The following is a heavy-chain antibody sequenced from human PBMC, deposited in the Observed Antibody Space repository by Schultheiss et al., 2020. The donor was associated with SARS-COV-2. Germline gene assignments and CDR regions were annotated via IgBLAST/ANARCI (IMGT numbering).Heavy chain of an antibody. Sequence: SETLSLTCAVSGGSISNNNWWTWVRQPPGKGLEWIGEIYHSGSTSYNPSLKSRVTISVDKPKNQFSLKLSFVTAADTAVYYCVQNGDPFFFDSWGQGTLVTVS. V-gene: IGHV4-4*02. D-gene: IGHD2-8*01. CDR3: VQNGDPFFFDS. CDR2: IYHSGST. CDR1: GGSISNNNW. J-gene: IGHJ5*01.